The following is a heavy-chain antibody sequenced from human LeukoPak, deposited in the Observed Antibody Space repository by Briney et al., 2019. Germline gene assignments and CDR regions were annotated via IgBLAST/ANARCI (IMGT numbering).Heavy chain of an antibody. J-gene: IGHJ3*02. D-gene: IGHD6-19*01. CDR2: ISYDGSNK. CDR1: GFTFNSYA. CDR3: ARVLGSSGWFPDAFDI. Sequence: GGSLRLSCAASGFTFNSYAMHWVRQAPGKGLEWVAVISYDGSNKYYADSVKGRFTISRDNSKNTLYLQMNSLRAEDTAVYYCARVLGSSGWFPDAFDIWGQGTMVTVSS. V-gene: IGHV3-30-3*01.